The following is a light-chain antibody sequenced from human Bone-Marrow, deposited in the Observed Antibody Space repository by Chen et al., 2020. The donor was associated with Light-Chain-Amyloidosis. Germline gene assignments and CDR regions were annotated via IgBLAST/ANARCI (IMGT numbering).Light chain of an antibody. Sequence: EIVLTQSPATLSLSPGERATLSCRASQSINNFLAWYQQKPGQAPRILIYDASDRATDIPARFSGSGSGTDFTLTISSLEPEDFAVYYCQQRKDWPITFGQGTRLEIK. CDR1: QSINNF. CDR2: DAS. V-gene: IGKV3-11*01. J-gene: IGKJ5*01. CDR3: QQRKDWPIT.